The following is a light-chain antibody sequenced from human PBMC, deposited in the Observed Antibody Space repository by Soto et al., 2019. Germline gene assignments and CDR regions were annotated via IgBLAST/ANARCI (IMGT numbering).Light chain of an antibody. J-gene: IGLJ2*01. Sequence: QSVLTQPPSVSGAPGQRVTISCTGSSSNIGAGYDVHWYQQLPGTAPKLLIYGNSNRPSGVPDRFSGSKSCTSASLAITGRQAEDEADYYCQSYDSSLSGVVFGGGTTLTV. CDR1: SSNIGAGYD. CDR2: GNS. V-gene: IGLV1-40*01. CDR3: QSYDSSLSGVV.